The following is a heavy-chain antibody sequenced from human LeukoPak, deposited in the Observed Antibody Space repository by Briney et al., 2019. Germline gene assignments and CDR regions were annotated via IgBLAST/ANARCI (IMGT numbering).Heavy chain of an antibody. CDR1: GFTFSSYA. Sequence: GGSLRLSCAASGFTFSSYAMHWVRQAPGKGLEWVAVISYDGSNKYYADSAKGRFTISRDNSKNTLYLQMNSLRAEDTAVYYCARSRWMDYDSSEYYFDYWGQGTLVTVSS. V-gene: IGHV3-30-3*01. D-gene: IGHD3-22*01. CDR2: ISYDGSNK. J-gene: IGHJ4*02. CDR3: ARSRWMDYDSSEYYFDY.